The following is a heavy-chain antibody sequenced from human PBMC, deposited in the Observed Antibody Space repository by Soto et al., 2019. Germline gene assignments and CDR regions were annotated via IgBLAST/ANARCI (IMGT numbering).Heavy chain of an antibody. CDR2: ISSTISII. Sequence: EVQLVESGGGWVQPGGPRRIPCAASGFTFNNYSMNWVRQAPGKGLEWVSYISSTISIIYYADSVKGRFTISRDNAKNSLYLQMNSLRAEDTAVYYCARVGVTVNYYYYMDVWGKGTTVTVSS. D-gene: IGHD3-16*01. V-gene: IGHV3-48*01. CDR1: GFTFNNYS. CDR3: ARVGVTVNYYYYMDV. J-gene: IGHJ6*03.